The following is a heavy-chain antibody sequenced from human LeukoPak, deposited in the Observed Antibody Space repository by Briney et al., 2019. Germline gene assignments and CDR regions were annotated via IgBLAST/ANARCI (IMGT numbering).Heavy chain of an antibody. D-gene: IGHD3-10*01. V-gene: IGHV3-48*04. CDR3: ARPSRGIIMVRRVPAYYYYMDV. CDR2: ISSSGSTI. Sequence: PGGSLRLSCAASGFTFSSYSMNWVRQAPGKGLEWVSYISSSGSTIYYADSVKGRFTISGDNAKNSLYLQMNSLRAEDTAVYYCARPSRGIIMVRRVPAYYYYMDVWGKGTTVTVSS. J-gene: IGHJ6*03. CDR1: GFTFSSYS.